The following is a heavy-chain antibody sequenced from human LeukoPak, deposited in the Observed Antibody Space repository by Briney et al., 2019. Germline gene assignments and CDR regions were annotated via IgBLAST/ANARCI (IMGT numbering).Heavy chain of an antibody. D-gene: IGHD3-10*01. CDR3: ATDRYYGSGSPDY. J-gene: IGHJ4*02. CDR1: GYTFTGYY. Sequence: ASVKVSCKASGYTFTGYYMHWVRQAPGQGLEWMGWINPNSGGTNYAQKFQGRVTMTRDTSISTAYMELSRLRSDDTAVYYCATDRYYGSGSPDYWGQGTLVTVSS. V-gene: IGHV1-2*02. CDR2: INPNSGGT.